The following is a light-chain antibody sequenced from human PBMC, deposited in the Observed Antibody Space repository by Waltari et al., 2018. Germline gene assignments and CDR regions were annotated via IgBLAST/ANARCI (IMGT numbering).Light chain of an antibody. CDR1: RSISYTKNY. Sequence: DIILTQSPETLAVSLGERATINCKSSRSISYTKNYLSWDQQKPGQAPRLLISWASTRDVWVPDRFSGSGSGADFTLTIDGLQAEDVAVYYCQQYYSNPTFGQGTKVQIK. V-gene: IGKV4-1*01. CDR3: QQYYSNPT. J-gene: IGKJ1*01. CDR2: WAS.